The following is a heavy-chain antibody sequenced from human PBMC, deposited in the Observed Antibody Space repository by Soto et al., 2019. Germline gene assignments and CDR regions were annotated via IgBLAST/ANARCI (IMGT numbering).Heavy chain of an antibody. CDR3: ARLYYDYIWGSYLNDY. J-gene: IGHJ4*02. CDR1: GGSFSGYY. V-gene: IGHV4-34*01. Sequence: PSETLSLTCAVYGGSFSGYYWSWIRQPPGKGLEWIGEINHSGSTNYNPSLKSRVTISVDTSKNQFSLKLSSVTDADTAVYYCARLYYDYIWGSYLNDYWGQGTLVTVSS. D-gene: IGHD3-16*02. CDR2: INHSGST.